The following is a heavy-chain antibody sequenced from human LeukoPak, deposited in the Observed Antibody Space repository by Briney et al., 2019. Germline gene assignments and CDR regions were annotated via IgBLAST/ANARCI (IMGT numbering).Heavy chain of an antibody. Sequence: PSETLSLTCAVYGGSFSGYYWSWIRQPPGKGLEWIGEINHSGSTNYNPSLKSRVTISVDTSMNQFSLKLSPVTAADTAVYYCARAYDFWSGYYGYWGQGTLVTVSS. CDR3: ARAYDFWSGYYGY. CDR1: GGSFSGYY. J-gene: IGHJ4*02. D-gene: IGHD3-3*01. V-gene: IGHV4-34*01. CDR2: INHSGST.